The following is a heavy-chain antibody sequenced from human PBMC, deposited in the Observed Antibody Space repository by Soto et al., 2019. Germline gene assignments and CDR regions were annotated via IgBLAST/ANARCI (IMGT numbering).Heavy chain of an antibody. CDR1: GGSISSYY. V-gene: IGHV4-59*01. Sequence: QVQLQESGPGLVKPSETLSLTCTVSGGSISSYYWSWIRQPPGKGLEWIGYIYYSGSTNYNPSLKSRVTISVDTSKNQFSLKLSSVTAADTAVYYCARGGVTRPEYFQHWGQGTLVTVPS. J-gene: IGHJ1*01. D-gene: IGHD1-26*01. CDR2: IYYSGST. CDR3: ARGGVTRPEYFQH.